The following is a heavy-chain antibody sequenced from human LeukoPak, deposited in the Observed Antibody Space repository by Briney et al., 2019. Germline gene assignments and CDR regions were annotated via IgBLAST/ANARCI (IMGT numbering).Heavy chain of an antibody. D-gene: IGHD3-10*01. J-gene: IGHJ5*02. CDR1: GGSISSNSYY. Sequence: PSETLSLTCTVSGGSISSNSYYWGWIRQPPGKGLKWIGSMYYSGSTYYNPSLKSQVTISVDTSKNQFSLKLSSVTAADTAVYYCARNRYYYGSGSYGVPNWFDPWGQGTLVTVSS. CDR2: MYYSGST. CDR3: ARNRYYYGSGSYGVPNWFDP. V-gene: IGHV4-39*01.